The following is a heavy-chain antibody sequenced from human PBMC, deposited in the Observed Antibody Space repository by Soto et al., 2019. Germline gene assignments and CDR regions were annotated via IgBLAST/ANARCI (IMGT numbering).Heavy chain of an antibody. J-gene: IGHJ6*03. V-gene: IGHV3-23*01. CDR1: GFTFSSYA. CDR3: ENSALSGGSAVAGMTNYYYYYYMDV. D-gene: IGHD2-15*01. Sequence: GGSLRLSCAASGFTFSSYAMSWVRQAPGKGLEWVSAISGSGGSTYYADSVKGRFTISRDNSKNTLYLQMNSLRAEDTAVYYLENSALSGGSAVAGMTNYYYYYYMDVWGKGTTVTVSS. CDR2: ISGSGGST.